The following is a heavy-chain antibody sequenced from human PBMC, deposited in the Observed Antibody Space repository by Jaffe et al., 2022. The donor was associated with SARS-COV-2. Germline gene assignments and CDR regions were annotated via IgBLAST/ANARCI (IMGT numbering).Heavy chain of an antibody. CDR2: ISGSGTI. V-gene: IGHV3-48*03. Sequence: EVQLVESGGGLVQPGGSLRLSCAGSGFTFSSYEMNWVRQAPGRGLEWVSYISGSGTIYYADSVKGRFTISRDNAKNSLYLQMNSLRAEDTALYYCAREIPDYGADAFDIWGLGTMVTVSS. D-gene: IGHD4-17*01. CDR3: AREIPDYGADAFDI. J-gene: IGHJ3*02. CDR1: GFTFSSYE.